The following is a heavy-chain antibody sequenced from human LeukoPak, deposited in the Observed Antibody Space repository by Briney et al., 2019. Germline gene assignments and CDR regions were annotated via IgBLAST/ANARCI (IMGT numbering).Heavy chain of an antibody. Sequence: GGTLRLSCAVSGFTFSSYAMSWVRQAPGKGLEWVSDIRGSGVSTYYADSVKGRFTISRDNSKNTLYLQMNSLRAEDTAVYYCAKPFPSPYYYDSSGYRGGFDYWGQGTLVTVSS. CDR1: GFTFSSYA. J-gene: IGHJ4*02. D-gene: IGHD3-22*01. V-gene: IGHV3-23*01. CDR2: IRGSGVST. CDR3: AKPFPSPYYYDSSGYRGGFDY.